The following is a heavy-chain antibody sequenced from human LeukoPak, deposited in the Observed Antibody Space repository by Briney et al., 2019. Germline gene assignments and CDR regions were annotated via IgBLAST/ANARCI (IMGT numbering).Heavy chain of an antibody. J-gene: IGHJ4*02. V-gene: IGHV4-34*01. CDR3: ARHVWLQSGGLYYFDY. D-gene: IGHD5-12*01. Sequence: PSETLSLTCDVYGGSFSGYYWKWIRQPPGKGLEWIGEINQYESTNYNPSLKSRVSISLDTSKNQFSLKLSSVTAADTAVYYCARHVWLQSGGLYYFDYWGQGTLVTVSS. CDR1: GGSFSGYY. CDR2: INQYEST.